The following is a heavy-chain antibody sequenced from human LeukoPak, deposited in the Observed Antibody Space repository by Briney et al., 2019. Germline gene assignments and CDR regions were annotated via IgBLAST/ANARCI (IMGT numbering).Heavy chain of an antibody. CDR3: ARIGNNWYFDY. V-gene: IGHV4-59*08. CDR2: IYYSGST. Sequence: PSETLSLTCTVSGGSISSYYWSWIRQPPGEGLEWIGYIYYSGSTNYNPSLKSRVTISVDTSKNQFSLKLSSVTAADTAVYYCARIGNNWYFDYWGQGTLVTVSS. J-gene: IGHJ4*02. CDR1: GGSISSYY. D-gene: IGHD1-20*01.